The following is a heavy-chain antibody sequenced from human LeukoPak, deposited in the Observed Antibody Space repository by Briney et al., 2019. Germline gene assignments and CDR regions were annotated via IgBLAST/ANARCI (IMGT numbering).Heavy chain of an antibody. CDR1: GFPFSNYW. V-gene: IGHV3-7*04. CDR2: IKQDGSEK. Sequence: GGSLRLSCVASGFPFSNYWMTWVRQAPGKGLEWVANIKQDGSEKYYVDSVKGRFSISRDNAEKSLYLQIKSLRAEDTAVYYCARNRRDGYRPTFDYWGQGTLVTVSS. D-gene: IGHD5-24*01. J-gene: IGHJ4*02. CDR3: ARNRRDGYRPTFDY.